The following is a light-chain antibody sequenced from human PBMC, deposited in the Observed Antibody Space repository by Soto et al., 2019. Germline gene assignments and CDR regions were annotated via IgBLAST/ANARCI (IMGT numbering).Light chain of an antibody. CDR2: AAS. CDR3: QKYKSAPHT. CDR1: QGIIDY. V-gene: IGKV1-27*01. Sequence: DIQMTQSPSSLSASVGDRVTISCRASQGIIDYLAWYQQKPGKAPKLLIYAASTLQSVVPSRFSGSAAGTEITLTISDLQPEDVSTYLCQKYKSAPHTFGPGTKVEIK. J-gene: IGKJ1*01.